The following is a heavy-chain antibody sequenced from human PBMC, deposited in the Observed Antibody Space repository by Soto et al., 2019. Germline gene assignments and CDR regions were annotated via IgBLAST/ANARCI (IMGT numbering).Heavy chain of an antibody. CDR1: GGSLSSYY. Sequence: QVQLQESGPGLVKPSETLSLTCTVSGGSLSSYYWSWIRQPPGKGLEWIGYIYYSGSTNYNPSLKRRVTISVDTSKSQLSLKLSSVTAADTAVYYCARRYGYSFDYWGQGTLVTVSS. D-gene: IGHD4-17*01. CDR2: IYYSGST. V-gene: IGHV4-59*08. CDR3: ARRYGYSFDY. J-gene: IGHJ4*02.